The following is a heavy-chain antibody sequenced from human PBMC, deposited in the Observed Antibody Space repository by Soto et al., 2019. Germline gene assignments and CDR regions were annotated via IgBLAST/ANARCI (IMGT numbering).Heavy chain of an antibody. CDR2: IYYSGST. CDR3: ARHPYRGFWHDSSGYYIDY. Sequence: KTSETLSLTCTVSGGSISSSSYYWGWIRQPPEKGLEWIGSIYYSGSTYYNPSLKSRVTISVDTSKNQFSLKLSSVTAADTAVYYCARHPYRGFWHDSSGYYIDYWGQGTLVTVSS. CDR1: GGSISSSSYY. D-gene: IGHD3-22*01. V-gene: IGHV4-39*01. J-gene: IGHJ4*02.